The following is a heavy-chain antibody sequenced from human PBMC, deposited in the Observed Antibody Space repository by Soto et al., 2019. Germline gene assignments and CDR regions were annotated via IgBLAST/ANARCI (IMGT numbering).Heavy chain of an antibody. CDR3: ARGGYCTNGVCYTYFDY. J-gene: IGHJ4*02. Sequence: SETLSLTCAVSGGSISSSNWWSWVRQPPGKGLEWIGEIYHSGSTNYNPSLKSRVTISVDKSKNQFSLKLSSVTAADTAVYYCARGGYCTNGVCYTYFDYWGQGTLVTVS. D-gene: IGHD2-8*01. CDR2: IYHSGST. CDR1: GGSISSSNW. V-gene: IGHV4-4*02.